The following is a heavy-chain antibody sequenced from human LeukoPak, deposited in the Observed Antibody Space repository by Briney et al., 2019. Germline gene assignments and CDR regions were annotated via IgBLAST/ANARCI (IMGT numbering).Heavy chain of an antibody. Sequence: GGSLRLSCAASGFTFSSYNMNWVRQAPGKGLQWVSSIINSSYIYYSDSVKGRFTISRDNTKNSLYLEMDRLSAEDTAVYYCARDRGYAGYAHGYWGQGTLVTVSS. CDR1: GFTFSSYN. CDR3: ARDRGYAGYAHGY. V-gene: IGHV3-21*01. CDR2: IINSSYI. J-gene: IGHJ4*02. D-gene: IGHD5-12*01.